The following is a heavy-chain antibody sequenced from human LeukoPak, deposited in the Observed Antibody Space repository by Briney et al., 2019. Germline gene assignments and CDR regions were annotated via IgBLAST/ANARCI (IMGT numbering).Heavy chain of an antibody. J-gene: IGHJ4*02. CDR2: IKQDGSEK. CDR1: GFTFSRYW. Sequence: PGGSLRLSCAASGFTFSRYWMSWVRQAPGKGLEWVANIKQDGSEKYYVDSVKGRFTISRDNSKNTLYLQMNSLRAEDTAVYYCARVRGPVDYWGQGTLVTVSS. V-gene: IGHV3-7*01. CDR3: ARVRGPVDY. D-gene: IGHD3-16*01.